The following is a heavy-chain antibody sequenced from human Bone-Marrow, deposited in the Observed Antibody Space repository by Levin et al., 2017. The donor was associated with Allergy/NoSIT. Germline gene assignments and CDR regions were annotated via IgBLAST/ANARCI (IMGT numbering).Heavy chain of an antibody. J-gene: IGHJ3*02. V-gene: IGHV3-33*01. CDR1: GFTFSSYG. CDR3: ARAFRGSGSYWGHAFDS. D-gene: IGHD3-10*01. Sequence: GGSLRLSCAASGFTFSSYGMHWVRQAPGKGLEWVAVIWYDGSNKYYADSVKGRFTISRDNSKNTLYLQMNSLRAEDTAVYYCARAFRGSGSYWGHAFDSWGQGTMVTVSS. CDR2: IWYDGSNK.